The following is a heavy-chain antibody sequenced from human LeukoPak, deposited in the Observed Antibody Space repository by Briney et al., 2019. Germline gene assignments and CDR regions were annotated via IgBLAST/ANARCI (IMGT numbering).Heavy chain of an antibody. Sequence: PGGSLRLSCAASEFTFSDYYMSWVRQAPGKGLEWVSYISSSGSSIYYADSVKGRFTISRDNAKNSLYLQMNSLRAEDTAVYYCARKSYRYGYHGVDYWGQGTLVTVSS. CDR2: ISSSGSSI. V-gene: IGHV3-11*04. J-gene: IGHJ4*02. CDR3: ARKSYRYGYHGVDY. D-gene: IGHD5-18*01. CDR1: EFTFSDYY.